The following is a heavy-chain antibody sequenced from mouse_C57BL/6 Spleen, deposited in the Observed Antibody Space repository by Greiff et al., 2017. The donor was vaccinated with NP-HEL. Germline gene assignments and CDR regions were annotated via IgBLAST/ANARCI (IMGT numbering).Heavy chain of an antibody. Sequence: VQLQQSGPELVKPGASVKISCKASGYAFSSSWMNWVKQRPGKGLEWIGRIYPGDGDTNYNGKFKGKATLTADKSSSTAYMQLSSLTSEDSAVYFCARIHYYGSSYWYFDVWGTGTTVTVSS. CDR3: ARIHYYGSSYWYFDV. J-gene: IGHJ1*03. CDR2: IYPGDGDT. D-gene: IGHD1-1*01. V-gene: IGHV1-82*01. CDR1: GYAFSSSW.